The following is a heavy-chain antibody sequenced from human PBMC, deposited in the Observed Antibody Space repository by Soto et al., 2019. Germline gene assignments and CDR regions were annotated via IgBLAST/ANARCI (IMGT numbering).Heavy chain of an antibody. V-gene: IGHV4-59*08. D-gene: IGHD2-15*01. J-gene: IGHJ4*02. Sequence: QEQLQESGPGLVKPSETLSLTCTVSGGSISSYYWSWIRQPPGKGLEWIGYIYYSGSTNYNPSLKSRVTISVDTSKNQFSLKLSSVTAADTAVYYCARRWGSVADYWGQGTLVTVSS. CDR2: IYYSGST. CDR3: ARRWGSVADY. CDR1: GGSISSYY.